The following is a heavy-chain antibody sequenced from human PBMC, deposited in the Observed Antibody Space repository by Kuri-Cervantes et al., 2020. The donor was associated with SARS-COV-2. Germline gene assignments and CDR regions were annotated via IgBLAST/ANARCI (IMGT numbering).Heavy chain of an antibody. V-gene: IGHV1-3*01. CDR2: INADNDNT. CDR3: ARDRSIVGVIKFGY. Sequence: ASVKVSCKASGYTFTNYGMHWMRQAPGQRLEWMGWINADNDNTEYSQKFQGRVTITRDTAATTVYMELSSLRSEDTAVYYCARDRSIVGVIKFGYWGQGSLVTVSS. J-gene: IGHJ4*02. D-gene: IGHD1-26*01. CDR1: GYTFTNYG.